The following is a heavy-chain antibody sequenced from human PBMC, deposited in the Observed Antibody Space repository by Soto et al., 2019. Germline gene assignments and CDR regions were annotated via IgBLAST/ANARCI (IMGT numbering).Heavy chain of an antibody. Sequence: PVGSLRLSCAASGFTFSSYGMHWVRQAPGKGLEWVAVIWYDGSNKYYADSVKGRFTISRDNSKNTLYLQMNSLRAEDTAVYYCARDRVNYGSGSYPYYYGMDVWGQGTTVTVSS. CDR1: GFTFSSYG. CDR3: ARDRVNYGSGSYPYYYGMDV. J-gene: IGHJ6*02. D-gene: IGHD3-10*01. V-gene: IGHV3-33*01. CDR2: IWYDGSNK.